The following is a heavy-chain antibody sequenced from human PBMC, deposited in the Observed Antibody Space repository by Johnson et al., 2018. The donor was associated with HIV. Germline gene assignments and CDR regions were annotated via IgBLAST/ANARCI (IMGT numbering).Heavy chain of an antibody. CDR2: IWYDGSNK. CDR1: GFTFSSYG. J-gene: IGHJ3*02. V-gene: IGHV3-33*01. CDR3: AAMDGSGSYWAFDI. Sequence: QVQLVESGGGVVQPGRSLRLSCAASGFTFSSYGMHWVRQAPGKGLEWVAVIWYDGSNKYYADSVKGRFTISRDNSKNTLYLQMNSLRAEDTAVYYCAAMDGSGSYWAFDIWGQGTMVTVSS. D-gene: IGHD3-10*01.